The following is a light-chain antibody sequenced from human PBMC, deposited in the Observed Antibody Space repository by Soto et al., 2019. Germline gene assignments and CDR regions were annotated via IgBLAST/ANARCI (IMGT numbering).Light chain of an antibody. Sequence: QSVLTQPPSASGTPGQRVAISCSGGSSDIGSNPVNWYLHLPAAAPKLLIYRDNHQPSGVPDRFSGSKSGTSASLTISGLQSEDEADYFCPAWDDNICGRVFGGGTKLTVL. CDR2: RDN. CDR1: SSDIGSNP. V-gene: IGLV1-44*01. CDR3: PAWDDNICGRV. J-gene: IGLJ3*02.